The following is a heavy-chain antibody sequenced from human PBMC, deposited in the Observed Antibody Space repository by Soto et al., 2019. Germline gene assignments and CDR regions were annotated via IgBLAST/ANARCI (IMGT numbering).Heavy chain of an antibody. Sequence: QPGGSLRLSCAASGFSFNSFAMNWVRQAPGRGLEWVSYISDDGASIYYADSLKGRFTISRDNAKNSLSLQMNNLRAEDTAVYYCARENSVQAWLHHFDHWGLGTLVTVSS. D-gene: IGHD5-18*01. CDR3: ARENSVQAWLHHFDH. J-gene: IGHJ4*02. CDR1: GFSFNSFA. V-gene: IGHV3-48*03. CDR2: ISDDGASI.